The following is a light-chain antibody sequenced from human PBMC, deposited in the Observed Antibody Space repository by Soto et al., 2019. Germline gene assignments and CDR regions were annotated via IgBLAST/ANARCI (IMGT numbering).Light chain of an antibody. V-gene: IGKV3-15*01. CDR3: QQYNNWPPLT. CDR1: QSVSSN. CDR2: GAS. Sequence: MVLTQSPATLSLSPGERATLSCRASQSVSSNLAWYQQKPGQAPRLLIYGASTRATGIPARFSGSGSGTEFTLTISSLQSEDFAVYYCQQYNNWPPLTFGGGTKVDIK. J-gene: IGKJ4*01.